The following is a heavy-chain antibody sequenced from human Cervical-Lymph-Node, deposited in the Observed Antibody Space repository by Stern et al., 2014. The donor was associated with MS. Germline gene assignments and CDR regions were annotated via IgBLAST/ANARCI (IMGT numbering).Heavy chain of an antibody. Sequence: QVQLVQSGAEVKKPGSSVKVSCKASGGTFSSYAISWVRQAPGRGLEWMGEIIPMVGTTKFAKKFQGRVTIIADGSTTTAYMELSSLRSEDTAVYYCARRDYYDSSGYYGDAFDIWGQGTMVTVSS. D-gene: IGHD3-22*01. CDR3: ARRDYYDSSGYYGDAFDI. CDR1: GGTFSSYA. V-gene: IGHV1-69*12. CDR2: IIPMVGTT. J-gene: IGHJ3*02.